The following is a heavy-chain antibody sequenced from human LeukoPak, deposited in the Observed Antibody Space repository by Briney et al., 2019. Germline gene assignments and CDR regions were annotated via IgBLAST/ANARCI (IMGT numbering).Heavy chain of an antibody. CDR1: GFTVSSSY. D-gene: IGHD2-21*01. V-gene: IGHV3-21*01. Sequence: TGGSLRLSCAVSGFTVSSSYMNWVRQAPGKGLEWVSSISSTSSSTHYADSAKGRFTISRDNAKNSLYLQMNSLRAEDAAVYYCLRGDVRDYWGHGTLVTVSS. J-gene: IGHJ4*01. CDR3: LRGDVRDY. CDR2: ISSTSSST.